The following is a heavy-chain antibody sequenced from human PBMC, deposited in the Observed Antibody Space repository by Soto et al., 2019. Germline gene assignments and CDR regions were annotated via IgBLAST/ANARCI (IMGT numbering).Heavy chain of an antibody. D-gene: IGHD2-21*02. Sequence: QVQLQESGPGLVKPSETLSLTCTVSGGSISSYYWSWIRQPPGKGLEWIGYIYYSGSTNYNPSLKSRVTISVDTSKNQFSLKLSSVTAADTAVYYCARMTFDDYFDYWGPGILVTVSS. CDR2: IYYSGST. V-gene: IGHV4-59*01. CDR1: GGSISSYY. CDR3: ARMTFDDYFDY. J-gene: IGHJ4*02.